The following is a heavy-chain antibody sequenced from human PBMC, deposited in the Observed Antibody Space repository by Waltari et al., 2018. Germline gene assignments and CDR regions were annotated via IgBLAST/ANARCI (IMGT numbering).Heavy chain of an antibody. J-gene: IGHJ4*02. D-gene: IGHD5-12*01. Sequence: EVQLVESGGGLVESGGSLRLACAVSGFTLSAYGINWVRQSPGKGLGWVSFISTSSNYIYYADSGKGRFDVSRDNARNSIFLDMNSLRAEDTAVYYCARAGSGYDDPLDYWGQGTQVTVSS. V-gene: IGHV3-21*06. CDR1: GFTLSAYG. CDR2: ISTSSNYI. CDR3: ARAGSGYDDPLDY.